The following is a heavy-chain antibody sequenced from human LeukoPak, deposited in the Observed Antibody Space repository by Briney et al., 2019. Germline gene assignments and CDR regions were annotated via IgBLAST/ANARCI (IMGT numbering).Heavy chain of an antibody. CDR3: ARDHSRPRLWFGDHIRPYYFDY. CDR1: GGSISSYY. V-gene: IGHV4-4*07. J-gene: IGHJ4*02. Sequence: PSETLSLTCTVSGGSISSYYWSWIRQPAGKGLEWIGRIYTSGSTNYNPSLKSRVTMSVDTSKNQFSLKLSSVTAADTAVYYCARDHSRPRLWFGDHIRPYYFDYWGQGTLVTVSS. CDR2: IYTSGST. D-gene: IGHD3-10*01.